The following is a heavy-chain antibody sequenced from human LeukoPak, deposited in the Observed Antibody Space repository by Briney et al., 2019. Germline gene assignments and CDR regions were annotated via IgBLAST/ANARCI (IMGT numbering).Heavy chain of an antibody. V-gene: IGHV4-61*01. CDR1: GGSVSSGSYY. D-gene: IGHD2-21*02. CDR2: IYYSGST. CDR3: ARDKRYYCGGDCYYYYGMDV. J-gene: IGHJ6*02. Sequence: PSETLSLTCTVSGGSVSSGSYYWSWIRQPPGKGLEWIRYIYYSGSTNYNPSLKSRVTISVDTSKNQFSLKLSSVTAADTAVYYCARDKRYYCGGDCYYYYGMDVWGQGTTVTVSS.